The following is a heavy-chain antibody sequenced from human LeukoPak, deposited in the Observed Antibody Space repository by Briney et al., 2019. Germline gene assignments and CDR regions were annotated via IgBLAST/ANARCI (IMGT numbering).Heavy chain of an antibody. V-gene: IGHV1-2*02. CDR2: IIPNSGGT. J-gene: IGHJ6*03. Sequence: GASVTVSFTASGYTFTVYYMHWVRQAPGQGLEWMGWIIPNSGGTNYAQKFQGRVTMTRDTSISTAYMELSRLRSDDTAVYYCARERDSSGRYGYYYYMDVWGKGTTVTVSS. D-gene: IGHD6-13*01. CDR1: GYTFTVYY. CDR3: ARERDSSGRYGYYYYMDV.